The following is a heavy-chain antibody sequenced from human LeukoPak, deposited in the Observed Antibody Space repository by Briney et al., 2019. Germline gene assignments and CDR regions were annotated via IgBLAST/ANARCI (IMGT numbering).Heavy chain of an antibody. D-gene: IGHD7-27*01. CDR2: IVVGSGNT. V-gene: IGHV1-58*02. CDR3: AAETGERLRVDY. Sequence: ASVKVPCKASGFTFTSSAMQWVRQARGQRLEWIGWIVVGSGNTNYAQKFQERVTITRDMSTSTAYMELSSLRSEDTAVYYCAAETGERLRVDYWGQGTLVTVSS. J-gene: IGHJ4*02. CDR1: GFTFTSSA.